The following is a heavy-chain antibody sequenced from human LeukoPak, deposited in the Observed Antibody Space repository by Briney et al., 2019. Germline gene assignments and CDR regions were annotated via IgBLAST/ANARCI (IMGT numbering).Heavy chain of an antibody. V-gene: IGHV4-59*01. CDR1: GGSISSSY. CDR2: IYYSGSA. J-gene: IGHJ4*02. Sequence: SETLSLTCTVSGGSISSSYWSWIRQPPGKGLEWIGYIYYSGSANYNPSLKSRVTISVDTSKTQFSLKVTSVTAADTAVYYCATRPARGSGPYYPYFDYWGQGTLVTVSS. D-gene: IGHD3-22*01. CDR3: ATRPARGSGPYYPYFDY.